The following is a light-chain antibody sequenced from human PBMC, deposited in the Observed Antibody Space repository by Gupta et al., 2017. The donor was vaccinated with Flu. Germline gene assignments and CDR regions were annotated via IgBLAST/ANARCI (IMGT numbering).Light chain of an antibody. CDR3: QQFNSYPFT. J-gene: IGKJ3*01. V-gene: IGKV1-9*01. CDR2: AAS. CDR1: QGISTY. Sequence: DIQLTQSPSFLSASVGDRVTITCRASQGISTYLAWYQQKPGKAPNLLIYAASSLQSGVPSRFSGSGSGTEFTLTISSLQPADFATYYCQQFNSYPFTFGHGTKVDIK.